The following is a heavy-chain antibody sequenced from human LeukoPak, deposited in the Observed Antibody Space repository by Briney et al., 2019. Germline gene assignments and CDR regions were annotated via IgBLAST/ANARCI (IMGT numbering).Heavy chain of an antibody. J-gene: IGHJ4*02. D-gene: IGHD1-26*01. CDR3: ARHGSGTYDY. CDR1: GGSISSYY. Sequence: PSETLSLTCTVSGGSISSYYWSWIRQPPGKGLEWIGYISYSGSTSYNPSLKSRVSISVDPTKNQFSLKLNSVTAADTAVYFCARHGSGTYDYWGQGTLVTVSS. CDR2: ISYSGST. V-gene: IGHV4-59*08.